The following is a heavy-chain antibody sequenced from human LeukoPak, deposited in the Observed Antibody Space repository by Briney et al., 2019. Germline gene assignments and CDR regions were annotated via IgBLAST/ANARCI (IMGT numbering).Heavy chain of an antibody. J-gene: IGHJ4*02. CDR2: INHSGST. Sequence: SETLSLTCAVYGGSFSGYYWSWIRQPPGKGLEWIGEINHSGSTNYNPSLKSRVTISVDTSKNQFSLRLSSVTAADTAVYYCARSRRDGYNLEFDYWGQGTLVTVSS. CDR3: ARSRRDGYNLEFDY. V-gene: IGHV4-34*01. CDR1: GGSFSGYY. D-gene: IGHD5-24*01.